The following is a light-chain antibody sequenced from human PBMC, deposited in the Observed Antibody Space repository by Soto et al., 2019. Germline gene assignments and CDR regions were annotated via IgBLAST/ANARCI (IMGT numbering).Light chain of an antibody. CDR1: QSVNTN. Sequence: ELVMTQSPDTLSVSLGERVSLSCRASQSVNTNVAWYQQRPGQAPRLLIYGASMRATGIPARFTGSGSGTEFTLTISSLESEDFAVYFCQQYDNWPHLYRFGPGTKVDIK. CDR3: QQYDNWPHLYR. CDR2: GAS. V-gene: IGKV3-15*01. J-gene: IGKJ3*01.